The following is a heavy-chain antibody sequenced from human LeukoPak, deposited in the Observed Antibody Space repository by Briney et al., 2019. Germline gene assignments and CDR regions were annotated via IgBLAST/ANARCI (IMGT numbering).Heavy chain of an antibody. CDR1: GYTFTGYY. CDR3: ARLSGSYGAIGWD. D-gene: IGHD1-26*01. Sequence: ASVKVSCKASGYTFTGYYMHWVRQAPGQGLEWMGWINPNSGGTNYAQKFQGRVTMTRDTSTSTDYLELSSLRSEDTAVYYCARLSGSYGAIGWDWGQGTLVTVSS. V-gene: IGHV1-2*02. J-gene: IGHJ4*02. CDR2: INPNSGGT.